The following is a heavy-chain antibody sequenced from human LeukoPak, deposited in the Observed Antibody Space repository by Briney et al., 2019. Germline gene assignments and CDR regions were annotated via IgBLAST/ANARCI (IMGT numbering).Heavy chain of an antibody. Sequence: HTGGSLRLSCAASGFTFSSYAMSWVRQAPGKGLEWVAVISYDGSNKYYADSVKGRFTISRDNSKNTLYLQMNSLRAEDTAVYYCATQSGVGCSSTSCYIAYWGQGTLVTVSS. D-gene: IGHD2-2*02. J-gene: IGHJ4*02. CDR1: GFTFSSYA. CDR3: ATQSGVGCSSTSCYIAY. V-gene: IGHV3-30-3*01. CDR2: ISYDGSNK.